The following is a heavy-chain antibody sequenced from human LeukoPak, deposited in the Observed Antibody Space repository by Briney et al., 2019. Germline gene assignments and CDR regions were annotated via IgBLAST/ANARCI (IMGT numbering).Heavy chain of an antibody. J-gene: IGHJ4*02. CDR2: TTNKAHGHTT. CDR3: VRGYNSFDQ. V-gene: IGHV3-72*01. D-gene: IGHD1-14*01. CDR1: GITVSSNY. Sequence: GGSLRLSCAASGITVSSNYMDWVRQAPGKGLEWVGRTTNKAHGHTTICAASFRDRFTFSRDDSKNSLYLQMNSLQTGDTAVYYCVRGYNSFDQWGQGTLVTVSS.